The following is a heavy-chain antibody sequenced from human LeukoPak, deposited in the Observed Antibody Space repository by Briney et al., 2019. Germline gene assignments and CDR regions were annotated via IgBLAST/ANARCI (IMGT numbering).Heavy chain of an antibody. V-gene: IGHV3-23*01. CDR1: GFTFSSYA. CDR3: ARSVVSGYYWLGMGY. CDR2: ISGSGGST. Sequence: GGSLRLSCAASGFTFSSYAMSWVRQAPGKGLEWVSAISGSGGSTYYADSVKGRFTISRDNSKNTLYLQMNSLRAEDTAVYYCARSVVSGYYWLGMGYWGQGTLVTVSS. J-gene: IGHJ4*02. D-gene: IGHD3-22*01.